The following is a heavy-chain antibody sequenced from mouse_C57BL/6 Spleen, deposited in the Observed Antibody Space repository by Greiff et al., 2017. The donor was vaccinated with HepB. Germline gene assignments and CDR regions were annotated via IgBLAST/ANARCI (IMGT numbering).Heavy chain of an antibody. J-gene: IGHJ4*01. CDR1: GYTFTSYW. V-gene: IGHV1-55*01. CDR2: IYPGSGST. D-gene: IGHD2-4*01. Sequence: QVQLQQPGAELVKPGASVKMSCKASGYTFTSYWITWVKQRPGQGLEWIGDIYPGSGSTNYNEKFKSKATLTVDTSSSTAYMQLSSLTSEDSAVYYCARYLLTIGLRQHYSAMDYWGQGTSVTVSS. CDR3: ARYLLTIGLRQHYSAMDY.